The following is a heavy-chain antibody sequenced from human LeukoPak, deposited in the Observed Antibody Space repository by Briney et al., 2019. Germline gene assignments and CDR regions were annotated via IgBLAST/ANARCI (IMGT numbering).Heavy chain of an antibody. CDR2: IYYSGST. Sequence: SETLSLTCTVSGGSISSYYWSWIRQPPGEGLEWRGYIYYSGSTNYNPSRKRRVTISVRTSKNQFSLKLSSVTAADTAVYSCARGRGRQMGLGYWGQGTLVTVSS. V-gene: IGHV4-59*01. CDR1: GGSISSYY. J-gene: IGHJ4*02. CDR3: ARGRGRQMGLGY. D-gene: IGHD2-8*01.